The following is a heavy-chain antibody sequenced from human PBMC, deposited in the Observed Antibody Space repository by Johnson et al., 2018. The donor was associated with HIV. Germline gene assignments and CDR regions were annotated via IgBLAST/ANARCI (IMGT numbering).Heavy chain of an antibody. J-gene: IGHJ3*02. CDR3: ARVEWELELLGAFDI. V-gene: IGHV3-30-3*01. Sequence: QMLLVESGGGVVQPGRSLRLSCAASGFTFSSNAMHWVRQSPGKGLEWVAVISFDGTNTYYGDSVKGRFTISRDNSNNTLYLQMNSLRTEDTAVYYCARVEWELELLGAFDIWGQGTMVTVSS. CDR2: ISFDGTNT. CDR1: GFTFSSNA. D-gene: IGHD1-7*01.